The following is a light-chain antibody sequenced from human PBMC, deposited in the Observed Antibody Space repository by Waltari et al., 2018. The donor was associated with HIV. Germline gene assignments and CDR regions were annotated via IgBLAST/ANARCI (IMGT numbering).Light chain of an antibody. CDR3: QQRSDWPRLT. CDR1: QSVSSF. CDR2: DAS. Sequence: EIVLTQSPATLSLTLGAIATLSCRASQSVSSFLAWFQQKPGQAPRLLISDASTRATGIPARFSGSGSGTDFTLTISSLEPEDFAVYYCQQRSDWPRLTFGGGTKVEIK. V-gene: IGKV3-11*01. J-gene: IGKJ4*01.